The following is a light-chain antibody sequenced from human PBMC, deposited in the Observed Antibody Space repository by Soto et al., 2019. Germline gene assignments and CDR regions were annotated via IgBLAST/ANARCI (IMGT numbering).Light chain of an antibody. J-gene: IGKJ1*01. CDR3: HQFGSFPRT. V-gene: IGKV3-20*01. CDR1: QSVGIS. CDR2: SAF. Sequence: DIALTQSPGTLSLSPGERATLSCRASQSVGISLSWYQHKSGQPPRLLIYSAFNRATGIPERFSGSGAGTDFTLTISRLEPEDFAVYSCHQFGSFPRTFGQGTQVVIK.